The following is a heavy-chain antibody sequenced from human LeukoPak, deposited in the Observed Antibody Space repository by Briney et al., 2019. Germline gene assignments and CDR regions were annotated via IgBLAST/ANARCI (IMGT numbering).Heavy chain of an antibody. CDR2: IWYDGSNK. CDR1: GFTFSSYG. CDR3: AKDLFPAEKYYYDSSGYYPFDY. J-gene: IGHJ4*02. V-gene: IGHV3-33*06. D-gene: IGHD3-22*01. Sequence: GGSLRLSCAASGFTFSSYGMHWVRQAPGKGLEWVAVIWYDGSNKYYADSVKGRFTISRDNSKNTLYLQMNSLRAEDTAVYYCAKDLFPAEKYYYDSSGYYPFDYWGQGTLVTFSS.